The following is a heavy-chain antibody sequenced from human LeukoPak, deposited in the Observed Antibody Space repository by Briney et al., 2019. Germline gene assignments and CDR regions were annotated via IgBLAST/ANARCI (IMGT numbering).Heavy chain of an antibody. Sequence: PGGSLRLSCAASGFTFSSYWMSWVRQAPGKGLEWVANIKQDGSEKYYVDSVKGRFTISRDNAKNSLYLQMNSLRAEDTAVYYCAKEGDSSGWDYFDYWGQGTLVTVSS. CDR1: GFTFSSYW. V-gene: IGHV3-7*03. J-gene: IGHJ4*02. D-gene: IGHD6-19*01. CDR2: IKQDGSEK. CDR3: AKEGDSSGWDYFDY.